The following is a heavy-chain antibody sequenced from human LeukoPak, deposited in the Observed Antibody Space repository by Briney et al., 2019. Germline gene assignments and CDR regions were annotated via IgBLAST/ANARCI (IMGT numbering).Heavy chain of an antibody. CDR1: GFTFNNYA. J-gene: IGHJ4*02. CDR2: ISGNAGGT. CDR3: AKDDTAMVSRRRPN. Sequence: GGSLRLSCAASGFTFNNYAMSWVRQALGKGLEWVSLISGNAGGTNYADSVKGRFTISRDNSKNTLYLQMNSLRAEDTAVYYCAKDDTAMVSRRRPNWGQGTLVTVSS. D-gene: IGHD5-18*01. V-gene: IGHV3-23*01.